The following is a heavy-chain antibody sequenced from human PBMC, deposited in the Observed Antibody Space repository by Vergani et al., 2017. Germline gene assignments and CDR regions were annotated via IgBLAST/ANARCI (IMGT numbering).Heavy chain of an antibody. Sequence: QLQLQESGPGLVKPSETLSLTCTVSGGSISSSSYYWGWIRQPPGKGLEWIGSIYYSGNTYYNPSLKSRVTISVDTSKNQFSLKLSSVTAADTAVYYCARHVLEGARDLWGRGTLVTVSS. J-gene: IGHJ2*01. CDR1: GGSISSSSYY. V-gene: IGHV4-39*01. CDR2: IYYSGNT. CDR3: ARHVLEGARDL. D-gene: IGHD1-26*01.